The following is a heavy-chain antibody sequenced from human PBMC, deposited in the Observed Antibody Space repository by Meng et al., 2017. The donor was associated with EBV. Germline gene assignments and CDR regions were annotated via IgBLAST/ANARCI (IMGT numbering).Heavy chain of an antibody. Sequence: EVRLGESGGGSVQPGGSSRLSCAASGLTFSSYWMHWVRQGPGKGLVWVSRINSDGSSTSYADSVKGRFTISRDNAKNTLYLQMNSLRAEDTAVYYCARGGGYSSSWYPDWGQGTLVTVSS. J-gene: IGHJ4*02. CDR1: GLTFSSYW. V-gene: IGHV3-74*01. CDR2: INSDGSST. D-gene: IGHD6-13*01. CDR3: ARGGGYSSSWYPD.